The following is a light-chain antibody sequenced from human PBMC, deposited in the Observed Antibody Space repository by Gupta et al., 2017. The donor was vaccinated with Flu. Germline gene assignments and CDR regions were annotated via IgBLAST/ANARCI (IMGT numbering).Light chain of an antibody. CDR3: TAWDNSLDHVL. Sequence: GVTTGRACGRTNSGSDTGHWYQQRPGTAPVVVLYDDDFRPSGIPERFSGSNSGTAATLAISGVEAGEEADYYCTAWDNSLDHVLFGAGTMLTVL. V-gene: IGLV3-21*01. CDR1: NSGSDT. J-gene: IGLJ3*02. CDR2: DDD.